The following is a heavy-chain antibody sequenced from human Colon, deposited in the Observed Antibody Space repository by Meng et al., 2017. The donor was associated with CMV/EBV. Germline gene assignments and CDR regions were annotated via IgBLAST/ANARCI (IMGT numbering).Heavy chain of an antibody. J-gene: IGHJ6*02. D-gene: IGHD3-3*01. CDR2: IKQDGSEK. V-gene: IGHV3-7*01. CDR3: VRYDFWSGYYSGHYYDMDV. Sequence: GGSLRLSCAASELTFSTYWMTWFRQAPGKGRGWVAKIKQDGSEKYSVDSVKGRFTISRDNAKNSLYLQMNSLRAEDTAVYYCVRYDFWSGYYSGHYYDMDVWGQGTTVTVSS. CDR1: ELTFSTYW.